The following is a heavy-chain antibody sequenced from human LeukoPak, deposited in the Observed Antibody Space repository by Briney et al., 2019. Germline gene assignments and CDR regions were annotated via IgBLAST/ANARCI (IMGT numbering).Heavy chain of an antibody. Sequence: GGSLRLSCAASGFIFNRHFMHWVRQAPGKGLEWVAFIRSYGSNKDYTDSVKGRFIISRDNSKNTLYLQMNSLRTEDTAVYYCATRPSHSDWGPFDYWGQATLVTVSP. CDR2: IRSYGSNK. V-gene: IGHV3-30*02. CDR3: ATRPSHSDWGPFDY. J-gene: IGHJ4*02. D-gene: IGHD3-16*01. CDR1: GFIFNRHF.